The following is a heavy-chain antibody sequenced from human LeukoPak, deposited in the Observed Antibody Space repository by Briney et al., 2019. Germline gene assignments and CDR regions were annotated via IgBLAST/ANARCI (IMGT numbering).Heavy chain of an antibody. J-gene: IGHJ5*02. V-gene: IGHV3-21*01. CDR3: ARGCSGGSCYESKFDP. D-gene: IGHD2-15*01. Sequence: GGSLRLSCAASGFTFSSYSMNWVRQAPGKGLEWVSSISSSSSYIYYADSVKGRFTISRDNAKSSLYLQMNSLRAEDTAVYYCARGCSGGSCYESKFDPWGQGTLVTVSS. CDR1: GFTFSSYS. CDR2: ISSSSSYI.